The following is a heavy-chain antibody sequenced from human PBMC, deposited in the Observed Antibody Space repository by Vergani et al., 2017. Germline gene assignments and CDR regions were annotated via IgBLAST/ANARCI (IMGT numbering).Heavy chain of an antibody. Sequence: EVQLVESGGGLVLPGRSLRLSCVASGFTSAGYAMHWVRQAPGKGLEWVSGISWNSNSIGYADSVKGRFTIARDNAKNSLYLQMNSLRAEDTALYYCAKDLGTSSGGGWFDPWGQGTLFTVSS. CDR2: ISWNSNSI. J-gene: IGHJ5*02. V-gene: IGHV3-9*02. CDR3: AKDLGTSSGGGWFDP. CDR1: GFTSAGYA. D-gene: IGHD6-6*01.